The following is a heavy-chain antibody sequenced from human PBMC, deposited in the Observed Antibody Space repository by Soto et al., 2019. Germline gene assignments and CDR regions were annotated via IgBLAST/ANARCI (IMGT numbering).Heavy chain of an antibody. J-gene: IGHJ5*02. CDR3: ARMGRWGIVEGCFDP. Sequence: PSETLSLTCTVSGGSISSYYWSWIRQPPGKGLEWIGYIYYSGSTNYNHSLKSRVTISFDTSKNQFSLKLSSVTAADTAVYYCARMGRWGIVEGCFDPWGQGTMVTVSS. CDR2: IYYSGST. D-gene: IGHD2-15*01. CDR1: GGSISSYY. V-gene: IGHV4-59*12.